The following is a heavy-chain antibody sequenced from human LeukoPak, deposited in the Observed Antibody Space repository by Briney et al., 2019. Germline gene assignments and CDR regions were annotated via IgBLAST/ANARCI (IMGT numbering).Heavy chain of an antibody. V-gene: IGHV4-4*07. D-gene: IGHD6-19*01. CDR2: IYTSGST. J-gene: IGHJ6*02. CDR1: GGSISSYY. Sequence: SETLSLTCTVSGGSISSYYWSWIRQPAGQGLEWIGRIYTSGSTNYHPSLKSRVTMSVDTSKNPFSLKLSSVTAADTAVYYCARVYSSGWQSFYYYGMDVWGQGTTVTVSS. CDR3: ARVYSSGWQSFYYYGMDV.